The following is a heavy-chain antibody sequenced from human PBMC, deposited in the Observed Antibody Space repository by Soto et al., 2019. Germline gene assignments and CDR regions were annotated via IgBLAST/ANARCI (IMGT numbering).Heavy chain of an antibody. CDR1: GGSISSGDYY. V-gene: IGHV4-31*03. CDR2: IYYSGST. J-gene: IGHJ4*02. CDR3: AGSTPATGTTPPGC. Sequence: QVQLQESGPGLVKPSQTLSLTCTVSGGSISSGDYYWSWIRQHPGKGLEWIGYIYYSGSTYYNPSLSGRVTMSVDTSKNQFSLKLTSLTAADTAVYYCAGSTPATGTTPPGCWGQGTLVTVSS. D-gene: IGHD1-1*01.